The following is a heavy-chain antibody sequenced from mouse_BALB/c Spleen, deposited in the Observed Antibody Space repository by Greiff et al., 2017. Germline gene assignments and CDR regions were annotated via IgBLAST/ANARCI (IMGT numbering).Heavy chain of an antibody. D-gene: IGHD2-4*01. V-gene: IGHV5-17*02. J-gene: IGHJ3*01. CDR3: ARSWDYAWFAY. CDR2: ISSGSSTI. Sequence: EVQLVESGGGLVQPGGSRKLSCAASGFTFSSFGMHWVRQAPEKGLEWVAYISSGSSTIYYADTVKGRFTISRDNPKNTLFLQMTSLRSEDTAMYYCARSWDYAWFAYWGQGTLVTVSA. CDR1: GFTFSSFG.